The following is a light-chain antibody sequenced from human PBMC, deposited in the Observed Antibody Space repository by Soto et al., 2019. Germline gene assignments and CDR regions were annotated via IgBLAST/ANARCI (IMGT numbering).Light chain of an antibody. V-gene: IGKV3-20*01. CDR3: QQYGSSPKT. J-gene: IGKJ1*01. CDR2: GAS. CDR1: QSVSSSY. Sequence: EMVLTQSPGPLSLSPGERATLSGRARQSVSSSYLAWYQQKPGQAPRLPIYGASSRATGIPNRVSGRGSGTDFTLSISRLEPQDFAVDYCQQYGSSPKTFGQGNKVEI.